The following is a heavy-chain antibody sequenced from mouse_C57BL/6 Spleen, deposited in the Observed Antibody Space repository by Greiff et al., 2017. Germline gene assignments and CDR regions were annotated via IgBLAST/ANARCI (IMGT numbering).Heavy chain of an antibody. CDR2: INPGSGGT. CDR1: GYAFTNYL. CDR3: ASHYGISGAMDY. D-gene: IGHD1-1*01. V-gene: IGHV1-54*01. J-gene: IGHJ4*01. Sequence: QVQLQQSGAELVRPGTSVKVSCKASGYAFTNYLIEWVKQRPGQGLEWIGVINPGSGGTNYNEKFKGKATLTADKSSSTAYMQLSSLTSEDSAVYFCASHYGISGAMDYWGQGTSVTVSS.